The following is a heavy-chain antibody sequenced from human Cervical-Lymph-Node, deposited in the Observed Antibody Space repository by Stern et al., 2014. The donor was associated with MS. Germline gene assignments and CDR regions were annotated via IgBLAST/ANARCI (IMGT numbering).Heavy chain of an antibody. D-gene: IGHD3-3*01. Sequence: QLVQSGPGLVKPSETLSLTCSVSGGSISSYYWNWIRQPPGKGLEWIANVHYSGTTNYNPSLKSRVTILLDTSMNKISLKLNSGTAADTAVYYCAGSGTYYPDYWGQGILVTVS. V-gene: IGHV4-59*08. CDR1: GGSISSYY. CDR2: VHYSGTT. J-gene: IGHJ4*02. CDR3: AGSGTYYPDY.